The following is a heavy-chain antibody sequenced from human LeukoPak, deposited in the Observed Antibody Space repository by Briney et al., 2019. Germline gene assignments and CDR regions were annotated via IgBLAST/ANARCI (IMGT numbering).Heavy chain of an antibody. CDR3: AKDGGYSGYFDY. D-gene: IGHD5-12*01. CDR1: GFTFSSYG. CDR2: IWYDGSNK. Sequence: GGSLRLSCAASGFTFSSYGMHWVRQAPGKGLEWVAVIWYDGSNKYYADSVKGPFTISRDNSKNTLYLQMNSLRAEDTAVYYCAKDGGYSGYFDYWGQGTLVTVSS. V-gene: IGHV3-33*06. J-gene: IGHJ4*02.